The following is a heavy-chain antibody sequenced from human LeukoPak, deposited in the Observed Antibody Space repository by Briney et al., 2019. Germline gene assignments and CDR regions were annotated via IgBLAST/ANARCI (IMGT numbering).Heavy chain of an antibody. Sequence: PAGSVKLSCEASGFTFSSYAMSWVRQAPGKGLEWIAAIIRSGGSTYYADYVKGRFTITRDNSKSTPYLQLSSLRAEDTAVYYCARNHYDSSGYYSGWLYYWGQGTLVTVSS. D-gene: IGHD3-22*01. V-gene: IGHV3-23*01. J-gene: IGHJ4*02. CDR2: IIRSGGST. CDR1: GFTFSSYA. CDR3: ARNHYDSSGYYSGWLYY.